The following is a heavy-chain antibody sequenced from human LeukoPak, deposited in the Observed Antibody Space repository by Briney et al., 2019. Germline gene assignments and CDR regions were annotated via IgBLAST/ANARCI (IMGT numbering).Heavy chain of an antibody. V-gene: IGHV4-31*03. CDR2: IYYSGST. CDR1: GGSISSGGYY. D-gene: IGHD4-17*01. CDR3: ARAGDTTVTIFDY. Sequence: PSETLSLTCTVSGGSISSGGYYWSWIRQHPGTGLEWIGYIYYSGSTYYNPSLKSRVTISVDTSKNQFSLKLSSVTAADTAVYYCARAGDTTVTIFDYWGQGTLVTVSS. J-gene: IGHJ4*02.